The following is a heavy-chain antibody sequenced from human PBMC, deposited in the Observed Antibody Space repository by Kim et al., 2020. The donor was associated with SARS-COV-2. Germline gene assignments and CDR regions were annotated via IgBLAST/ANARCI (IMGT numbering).Heavy chain of an antibody. CDR2: IKSKTDGGTT. V-gene: IGHV3-15*01. CDR3: WDFYGDLEWPYGMDV. J-gene: IGHJ6*02. CDR1: GFTFSNAW. D-gene: IGHD3-3*01. Sequence: GGSLRLSCAASGFTFSNAWMSWVRQAPGKGLEWVGRIKSKTDGGTTDYAAPVKGRFTISRDDSKNTLYLQMNSLKTEDTAVYYCWDFYGDLEWPYGMDVWGQGTTVTVSS.